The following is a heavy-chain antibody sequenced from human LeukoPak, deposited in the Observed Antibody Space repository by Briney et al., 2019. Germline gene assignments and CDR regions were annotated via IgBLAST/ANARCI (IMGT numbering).Heavy chain of an antibody. J-gene: IGHJ4*02. V-gene: IGHV3-7*03. CDR1: GFTFSNYW. CDR2: IKQDGSEK. D-gene: IGHD3-3*01. Sequence: QPGGSLRLSCAASGFTFSNYWINWVRQAPGKGPEWVANIKQDGSEKDYVDSVKGRFTISRDNSKNSLYLQVNSLRAEDTAVYYCARGGRFLKWLIDYWGQGTLVTVSS. CDR3: ARGGRFLKWLIDY.